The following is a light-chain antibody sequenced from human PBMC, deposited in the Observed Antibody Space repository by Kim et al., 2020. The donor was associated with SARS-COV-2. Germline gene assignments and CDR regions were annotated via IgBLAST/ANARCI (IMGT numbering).Light chain of an antibody. CDR1: SSDIGSYTL. Sequence: GRSFTISCTGTSSDIGSYTLVSWYQQHPGKAPKLMIYEVSKRPSGVSNRFSGSKSGNTASLTISGLQAEDEADYWCCSYVGGSTWVFGGGTKLTVL. CDR2: EVS. V-gene: IGLV2-23*02. J-gene: IGLJ3*02. CDR3: CSYVGGSTWV.